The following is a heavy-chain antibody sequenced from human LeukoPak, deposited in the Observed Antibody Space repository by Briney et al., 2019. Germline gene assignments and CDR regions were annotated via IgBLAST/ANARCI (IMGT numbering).Heavy chain of an antibody. D-gene: IGHD3-16*01. CDR1: GGSISSYY. CDR3: ARERLSLNWFDP. V-gene: IGHV4-59*01. CDR2: IYYSGST. Sequence: SETLSLTCTVSGGSISSYYWSWIRQPPGKGLEWIGYIYYSGSTNYNPSLKSRVTISVDTSKNQFSLKLSSVTAADTAVYYCARERLSLNWFDPWGQGTLVTVSS. J-gene: IGHJ5*02.